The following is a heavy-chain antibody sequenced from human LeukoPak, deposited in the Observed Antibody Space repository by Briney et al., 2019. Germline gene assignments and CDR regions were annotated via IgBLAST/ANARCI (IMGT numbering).Heavy chain of an antibody. J-gene: IGHJ3*02. D-gene: IGHD1-14*01. CDR3: ARINPLARAFDI. Sequence: SETLSLTCAVYGGSFSGYYWSWIRQPPGKGLEWIGEINHSGSTNYNPSLKSRVTISVDTSKNQFSLKLNSVTAADTAVYYCARINPLARAFDIWGQGTMVTVSS. V-gene: IGHV4-34*01. CDR1: GGSFSGYY. CDR2: INHSGST.